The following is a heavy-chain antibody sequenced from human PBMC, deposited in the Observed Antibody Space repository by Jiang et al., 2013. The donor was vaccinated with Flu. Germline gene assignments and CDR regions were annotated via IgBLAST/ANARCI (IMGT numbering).Heavy chain of an antibody. CDR2: INESGTT. J-gene: IGHJ5*02. D-gene: IGHD3-22*01. Sequence: FTNYYWSWIRQSPERGLEWIGEINESGTTNYHPSLKSRAVVSIDTSKNQFSLKLSAMTAADSGVYYCARSWSSGYWLRPWGQGTLVTVSS. V-gene: IGHV4-34*01. CDR1: FTNYY. CDR3: ARSWSSGYWLRP.